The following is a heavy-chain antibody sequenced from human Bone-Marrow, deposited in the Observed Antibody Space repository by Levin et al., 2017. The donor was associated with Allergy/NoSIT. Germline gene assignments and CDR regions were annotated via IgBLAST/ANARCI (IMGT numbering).Heavy chain of an antibody. Sequence: ASVKVSCKASGYTFTGYYMHWVRQAPGQGLEWMGRINPNSGGTNYAQKFQGRVTMTRDTSISTAYMELSRLRSDDTAVYYCARAGGYCSGGSCYSFLDYWGQGTLVTVSS. CDR3: ARAGGYCSGGSCYSFLDY. J-gene: IGHJ4*02. V-gene: IGHV1-2*06. CDR2: INPNSGGT. CDR1: GYTFTGYY. D-gene: IGHD2-15*01.